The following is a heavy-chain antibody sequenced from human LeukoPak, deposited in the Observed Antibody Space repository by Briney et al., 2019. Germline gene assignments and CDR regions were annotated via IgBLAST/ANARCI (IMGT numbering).Heavy chain of an antibody. CDR1: GFTFSSYA. V-gene: IGHV3-30*04. J-gene: IGHJ4*02. D-gene: IGHD1-26*01. CDR2: ISYDGSNK. Sequence: GGSLRLSCAASGFTFSSYAMHWVRQAPGKGLEWVAVISYDGSNKYYADSVKGRFTISRDNSKNTLYLQMNSLRAEDTAVYYCAKDLFALVGATVYWGQGTLVTVSS. CDR3: AKDLFALVGATVY.